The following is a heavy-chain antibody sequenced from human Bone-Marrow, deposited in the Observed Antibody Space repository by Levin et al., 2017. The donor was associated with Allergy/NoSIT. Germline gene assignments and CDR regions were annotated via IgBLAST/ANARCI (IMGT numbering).Heavy chain of an antibody. J-gene: IGHJ5*02. CDR3: ARQYSSSPGDWFDP. D-gene: IGHD6-6*01. V-gene: IGHV3-30-3*01. CDR2: ISYDGSNK. CDR1: GFTFSSYA. Sequence: GGSLRLSCAASGFTFSSYAMHWVRQAPGKGLEWVAVISYDGSNKYYADSVKGRFTISRDNSKNTLYLQMNSLRAEDTAVYYCARQYSSSPGDWFDPWGQGTLVTVSS.